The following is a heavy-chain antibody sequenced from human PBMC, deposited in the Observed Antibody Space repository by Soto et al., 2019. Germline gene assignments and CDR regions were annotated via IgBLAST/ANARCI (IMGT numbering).Heavy chain of an antibody. CDR2: FSYSGSL. J-gene: IGHJ2*01. CDR1: GGSSRAYH. V-gene: IGHV4-34*01. CDR3: AGGPRYWSFAL. Sequence: PSETLSLTCSVYGGSSRAYHWNWIRQSPGEGLEWIGEFSYSGSLNYNPSLKRRVAVSLDTSTDHFSLTMTSVTAADTGVYFCAGGPRYWSFALWGRGTLVTVSS. D-gene: IGHD1-20*01.